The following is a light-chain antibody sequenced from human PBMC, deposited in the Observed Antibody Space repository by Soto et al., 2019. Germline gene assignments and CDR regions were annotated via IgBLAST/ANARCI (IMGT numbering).Light chain of an antibody. CDR2: DVS. J-gene: IGLJ1*01. V-gene: IGLV2-11*01. Sequence: QPVLTQPRSVSGSPGQSVTISCTGTSSDVGGYNYVSWYQQHPGKAPKLMIYDVSKRPSGVPDRFSGSKSGNTASLTISGLQAEDEADYYCCSYAGSHYVFGTGTKLTVL. CDR1: SSDVGGYNY. CDR3: CSYAGSHYV.